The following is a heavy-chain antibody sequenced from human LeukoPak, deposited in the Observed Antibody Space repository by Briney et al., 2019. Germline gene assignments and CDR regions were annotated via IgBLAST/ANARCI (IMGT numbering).Heavy chain of an antibody. CDR1: GFTFNIYA. D-gene: IGHD3-10*01. V-gene: IGHV3-21*01. CDR3: ASGIYYASVHTWSPV. CDR2: ISLSSTYI. Sequence: GGSLRLSCAASGFTFNIYAMTWVRQAPGKGLEWVSSISLSSTYIYYTDSVKGRFTISRDDASNSLDLQMNSLRAEDTAVYYCASGIYYASVHTWSPVWGQGTLVTVSS. J-gene: IGHJ4*02.